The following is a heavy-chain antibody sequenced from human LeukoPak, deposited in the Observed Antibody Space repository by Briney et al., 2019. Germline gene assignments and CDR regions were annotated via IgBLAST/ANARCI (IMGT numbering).Heavy chain of an antibody. D-gene: IGHD6-6*01. CDR2: INPNSGGT. CDR1: GYTFTDYY. CDR3: ARGYSSSSYELGY. V-gene: IGHV1-2*02. Sequence: ASVKVSCKASGYTFTDYYMHWVRQAPGQGLEWMGWINPNSGGTNYAQKFQGGVTMTRDTSISTAYMELSRLRSDDTAVYYCARGYSSSSYELGYWGQGNLVTVSS. J-gene: IGHJ4*02.